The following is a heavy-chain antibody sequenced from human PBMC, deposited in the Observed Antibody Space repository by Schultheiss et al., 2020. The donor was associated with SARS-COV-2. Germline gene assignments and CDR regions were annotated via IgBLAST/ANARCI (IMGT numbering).Heavy chain of an antibody. Sequence: SETLSLTCTVSGGSISSSSYYWGWIRQPPGKGLEWIGSIYYSGGTNYNPSLKSRVTISVDTSKNQFSLKLSSVTAADTAVYYCARGRPRITMVRGVIVPTDYFDYWGQGTLVTV. D-gene: IGHD3-10*01. CDR2: IYYSGGT. V-gene: IGHV4-39*07. CDR3: ARGRPRITMVRGVIVPTDYFDY. J-gene: IGHJ4*02. CDR1: GGSISSSSYY.